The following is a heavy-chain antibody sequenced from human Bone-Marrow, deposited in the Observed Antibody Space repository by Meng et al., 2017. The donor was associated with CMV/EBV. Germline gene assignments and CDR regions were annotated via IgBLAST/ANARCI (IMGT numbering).Heavy chain of an antibody. V-gene: IGHV3-30*04. D-gene: IGHD3-10*01. J-gene: IGHJ5*02. Sequence: LKISCAASGFTFSSYAMHWVRQVPGKGLEWVAVISYDGSNKYYADSVKGRFTISRDNSKNTLYLQMNSLRAEDTAVYYCARARGVSPFDPWGQGTLVTVSS. CDR2: ISYDGSNK. CDR1: GFTFSSYA. CDR3: ARARGVSPFDP.